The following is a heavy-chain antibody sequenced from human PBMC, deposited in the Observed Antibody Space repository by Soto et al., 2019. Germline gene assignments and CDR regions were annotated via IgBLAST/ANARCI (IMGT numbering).Heavy chain of an antibody. CDR3: ARGDYVISDYYYCGMDV. CDR2: IYYSGST. J-gene: IGHJ6*02. D-gene: IGHD4-17*01. Sequence: SETLSLTCTVSGGSISSYYWSWIRQPPGKGLEWIGYIYYSGSTNYNPSLKSRVTISVDTSKNQFSLKLSSVTAADTAVYYCARGDYVISDYYYCGMDVWGQGTTVTVSS. V-gene: IGHV4-59*01. CDR1: GGSISSYY.